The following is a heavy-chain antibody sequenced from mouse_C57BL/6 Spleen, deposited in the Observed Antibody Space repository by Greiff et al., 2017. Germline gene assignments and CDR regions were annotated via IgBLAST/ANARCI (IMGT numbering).Heavy chain of an antibody. CDR3: TRRDYGSSFDY. CDR2: LRNKANTHAT. D-gene: IGHD1-1*01. J-gene: IGHJ2*01. Sequence: EVKLEESGGGLVQPGGSMKLSCAASGFTFSDAWMDWVRQSPEKGLVWVAELRNKANTHATYYAESVQGRFTISRDESKSSVYLQMNSLRAEDTGIYYCTRRDYGSSFDYWGQVTTLTVSS. CDR1: GFTFSDAW. V-gene: IGHV6-6*01.